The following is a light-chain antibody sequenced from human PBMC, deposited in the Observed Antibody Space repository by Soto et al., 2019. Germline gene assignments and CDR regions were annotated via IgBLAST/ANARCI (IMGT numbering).Light chain of an antibody. CDR2: TTS. Sequence: EIVLTQSPGTRSWSPVEIAALAFMARQSISVTYLAWYQQKPGQAPRLLIYTTSIRATGIPDRFSGSGSGTDFTLTISRLEPEDFAVYYCHHYGISPPWTFGQGTKVDIK. CDR3: HHYGISPPWT. CDR1: QSISVTY. V-gene: IGKV3-20*01. J-gene: IGKJ1*01.